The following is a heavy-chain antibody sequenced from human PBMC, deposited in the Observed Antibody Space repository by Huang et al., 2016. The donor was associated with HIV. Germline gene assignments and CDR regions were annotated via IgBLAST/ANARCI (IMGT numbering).Heavy chain of an antibody. D-gene: IGHD5-12*01. CDR2: ISYDGSNK. J-gene: IGHJ6*03. CDR3: ARDLWLRDLYYYYYMDV. CDR1: RFTFSNYA. Sequence: QVQLVESGGGVVQPGRSLRLSCAASRFTFSNYAMHWVRQAPGKGLEWVAVISYDGSNKYYAEAVKGRFTISRDNSKNTLYLQINSLRAEDTAVYYCARDLWLRDLYYYYYMDVWGKGTTVTVSS. V-gene: IGHV3-30-3*01.